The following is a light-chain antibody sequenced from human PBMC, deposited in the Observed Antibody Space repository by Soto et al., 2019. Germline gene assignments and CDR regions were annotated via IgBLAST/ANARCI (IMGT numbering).Light chain of an antibody. V-gene: IGKV3-20*01. CDR1: QSVSSNY. CDR2: GAS. J-gene: IGKJ4*01. Sequence: EIVLTQSPGTLSLSPGERATLSCRATQSVSSNYLAWYQQKSGQAPRLLIYGASSRATGIPDRFSGGGSGTDFTLTITRLEPEDFAVYFCQQYNNWPPLTFGGGTKVDIK. CDR3: QQYNNWPPLT.